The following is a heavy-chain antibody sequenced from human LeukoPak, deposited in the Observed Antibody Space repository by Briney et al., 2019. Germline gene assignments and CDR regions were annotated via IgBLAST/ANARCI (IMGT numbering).Heavy chain of an antibody. Sequence: GSLRLSCAASGFTFSSYRMHWVRQAPGKGLVWVSRIYSDGSTTNYADSVKGRFTISGDNAKNTLYLQMNSLRAEDTAIYYCARESGFYGDYGAFDIWGQGTTVTVSS. CDR2: IYSDGSTT. CDR1: GFTFSSYR. J-gene: IGHJ3*02. V-gene: IGHV3-74*01. D-gene: IGHD4-17*01. CDR3: ARESGFYGDYGAFDI.